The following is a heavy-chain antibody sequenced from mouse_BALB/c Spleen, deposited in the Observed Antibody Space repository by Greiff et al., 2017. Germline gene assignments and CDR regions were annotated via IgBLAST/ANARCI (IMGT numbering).Heavy chain of an antibody. Sequence: EVQLQQSGPGLVKPSQSLSLTCSVTGYSITSGYYWNWIRQFPGNKLEWMGYISYDGSNNYNPSLKNRISITRDTSKNQFFLQLNSVTTEDTATYYCAREGDYYGSSYYAMDYWGQGTSVTVSS. J-gene: IGHJ4*01. CDR3: AREGDYYGSSYYAMDY. CDR1: GYSITSGYY. V-gene: IGHV3-6*01. CDR2: ISYDGSN. D-gene: IGHD1-1*01.